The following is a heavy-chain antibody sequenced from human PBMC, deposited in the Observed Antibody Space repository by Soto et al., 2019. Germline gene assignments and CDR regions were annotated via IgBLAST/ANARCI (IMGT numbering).Heavy chain of an antibody. CDR3: ARGLECRGYCLDKPTWFGP. D-gene: IGHD2-15*01. CDR1: GGTFSTYT. J-gene: IGHJ5*02. V-gene: IGHV1-69*06. Sequence: GASGKVSCKAAGGTFSTYTFSWVRQAPGQGLEWMGRIIPIFGTPYYAQKFQGRVTITADKSTSTVYMELSSLGSDDTAVYFCARGLECRGYCLDKPTWFGPWGQGTLVTVSS. CDR2: IIPIFGTP.